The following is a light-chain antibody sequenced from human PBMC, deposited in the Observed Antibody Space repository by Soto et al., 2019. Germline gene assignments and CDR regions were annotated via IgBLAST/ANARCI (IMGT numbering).Light chain of an antibody. V-gene: IGLV2-14*01. CDR3: FSFTTAHPHI. J-gene: IGLJ1*01. CDR1: SSDIGAYDY. Sequence: QSALTQPASVSGSPGQSITISCTGTSSDIGAYDYVSWFQQHPDKAPKLMISEVTNRPSGVSDRFSGSKSGNAASLTISGLQAEDEDYYFCFSFTTAHPHIFGTETKVTVL. CDR2: EVT.